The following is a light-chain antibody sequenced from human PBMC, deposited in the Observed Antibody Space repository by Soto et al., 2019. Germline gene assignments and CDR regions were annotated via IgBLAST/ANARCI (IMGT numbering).Light chain of an antibody. Sequence: QTALTQPASVCGSPGQSITISCTGTSSDVGGFHYVSWYQQHPGKAPKLMIYDVSNRPSGVSNRFSGSKSGHTASLTISGLQAEDEADYYCCSYSSSTTLLFGGGTKLTVL. J-gene: IGLJ2*01. CDR2: DVS. CDR3: CSYSSSTTLL. V-gene: IGLV2-14*03. CDR1: SSDVGGFHY.